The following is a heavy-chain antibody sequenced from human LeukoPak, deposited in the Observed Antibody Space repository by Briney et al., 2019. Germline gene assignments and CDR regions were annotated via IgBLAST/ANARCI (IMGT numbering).Heavy chain of an antibody. D-gene: IGHD2-15*01. CDR2: ISSSSSYI. J-gene: IGHJ4*02. V-gene: IGHV3-21*01. CDR3: ARARDAGYCSGGSCYSILAY. CDR1: GFTFRSHS. Sequence: GGSLRLSCVASGFTFRSHSMNWVRQAPGKGLEWVSSISSSSSYIYYADSVKGRFTISRDNAKNSLYLQINSLRAEDTAVYYCARARDAGYCSGGSCYSILAYWGQGTLVTVSS.